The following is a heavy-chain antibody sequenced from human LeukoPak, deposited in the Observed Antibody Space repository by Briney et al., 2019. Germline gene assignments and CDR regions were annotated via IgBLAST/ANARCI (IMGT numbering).Heavy chain of an antibody. D-gene: IGHD1-26*01. CDR2: IGTAGDT. CDR3: ARGRVGGVTTWYFDL. J-gene: IGHJ2*01. CDR1: GFTFNIYE. Sequence: GGSLRLSCAASGFTFNIYEMHWVRQATGKGLEWVSVIGTAGDTYYPGSVKGRFTISRENAKNSLYLQMNSLRAGDTAVYYCARGRVGGVTTWYFDLWGRGTLVTVSS. V-gene: IGHV3-13*01.